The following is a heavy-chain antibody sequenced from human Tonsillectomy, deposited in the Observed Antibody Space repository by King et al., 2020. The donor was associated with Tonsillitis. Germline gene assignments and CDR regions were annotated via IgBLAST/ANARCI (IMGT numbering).Heavy chain of an antibody. Sequence: QLQESGPGLVKPSETLSLTCTVSGGSISSSSYYWGWIRQPPGKGLEWIGSIYYSGSTYYNPSLKSRVTISVDTSKNQFSLKLSSVTPADTAVYYCATFLEWLRIHDYWGQGTLVTVSS. J-gene: IGHJ4*02. CDR3: ATFLEWLRIHDY. CDR2: IYYSGST. CDR1: GGSISSSSYY. V-gene: IGHV4-39*01. D-gene: IGHD3-3*01.